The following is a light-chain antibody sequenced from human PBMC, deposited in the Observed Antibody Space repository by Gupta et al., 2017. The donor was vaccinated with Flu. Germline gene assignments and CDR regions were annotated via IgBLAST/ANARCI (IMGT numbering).Light chain of an antibody. V-gene: IGKV1-16*01. CDR2: GAS. Sequence: DIQMTQSPSSQSASVGDRVTITCRASQGINNFLAWFQQRPGKATKSLIYGASTLQSEVPSRVSGSGSGTEFTRTINSLQPEDFATDYCQQYKSYPVTFGQGTRLEIK. CDR3: QQYKSYPVT. J-gene: IGKJ5*01. CDR1: QGINNF.